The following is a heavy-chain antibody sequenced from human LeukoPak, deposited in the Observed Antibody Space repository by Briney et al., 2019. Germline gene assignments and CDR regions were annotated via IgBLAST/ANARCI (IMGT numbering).Heavy chain of an antibody. J-gene: IGHJ4*02. CDR2: MNPKSGNT. V-gene: IGHV1-8*01. D-gene: IGHD3-22*01. Sequence: ASLKVSCKASGFTLTHYDFNWMRQATGHGLAWMGWMNPKSGNTGYAQKFQGRITMSRNTSISTAYMELSSLRSEDTAVYYCARAFAYDTSGYYHFDYWGQGTLVTVSS. CDR1: GFTLTHYD. CDR3: ARAFAYDTSGYYHFDY.